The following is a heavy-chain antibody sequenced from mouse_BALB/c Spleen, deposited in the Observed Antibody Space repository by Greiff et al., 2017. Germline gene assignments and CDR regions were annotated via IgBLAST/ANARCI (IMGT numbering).Heavy chain of an antibody. CDR2: IDPANGNT. CDR3: AFAMDY. J-gene: IGHJ4*01. V-gene: IGHV14-3*02. Sequence: EVQLVESGAELVKPGASVKLSCTASGFNIKDTYMHWVKQRPEQGLEWIGRIDPANGNTKYDPKFQGKATITADTSSNTAYLQLSSLTSEDTAVYYCAFAMDYWGQGTSVTVSS. CDR1: GFNIKDTY.